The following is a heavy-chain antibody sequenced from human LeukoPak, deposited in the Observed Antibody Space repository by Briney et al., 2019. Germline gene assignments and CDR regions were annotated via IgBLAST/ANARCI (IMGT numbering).Heavy chain of an antibody. Sequence: GGFLRLSCAASGFTFSSYSMNWVRQAPGKGLEWVSSISSSSSYIYYADSVKGRFTISRDNAKNSLYLQMNSLRAEDTAVYYCAREFEYSSSSGFDYWGQGTLVTVSS. CDR1: GFTFSSYS. J-gene: IGHJ4*02. CDR2: ISSSSSYI. V-gene: IGHV3-21*01. D-gene: IGHD6-6*01. CDR3: AREFEYSSSSGFDY.